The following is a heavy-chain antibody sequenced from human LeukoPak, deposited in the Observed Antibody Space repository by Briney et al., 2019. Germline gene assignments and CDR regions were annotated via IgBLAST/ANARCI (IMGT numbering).Heavy chain of an antibody. D-gene: IGHD2-15*01. Sequence: GSLRLSCAASGFTVSSNYMSWVRQAPGKGLEWVAVISYDGSNKYYADSVKGRFTISRDNSKNTLYLQMNSLRAEDTAVYYCARDLGAWVVVAANVWGKGTTVTVSS. V-gene: IGHV3-30*03. J-gene: IGHJ6*04. CDR2: ISYDGSNK. CDR3: ARDLGAWVVVAANV. CDR1: GFTVSSNY.